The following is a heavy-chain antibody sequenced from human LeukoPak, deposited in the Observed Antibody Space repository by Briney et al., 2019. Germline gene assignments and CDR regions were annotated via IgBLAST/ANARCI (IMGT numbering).Heavy chain of an antibody. Sequence: ASVKVSCKASGCTFTSYAMHWVRQAPGQRLEWMGWINPGNGNTKYSQKLQGRVAITRDTSASTAYMELSSLRSEDTAVYYCARNRGGAGDFDYWGQGTLVTVSS. CDR3: ARNRGGAGDFDY. D-gene: IGHD3-16*01. CDR1: GCTFTSYA. V-gene: IGHV1-3*01. CDR2: INPGNGNT. J-gene: IGHJ4*02.